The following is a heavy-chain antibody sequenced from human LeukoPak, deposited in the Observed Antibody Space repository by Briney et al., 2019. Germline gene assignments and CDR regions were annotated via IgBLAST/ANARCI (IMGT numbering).Heavy chain of an antibody. D-gene: IGHD6-19*01. Sequence: PSETLSLTCDVYGGSFSGYYWSWIRQPPGKGLEWIGEINHSGSTNYNPSLKSRVTISVDTSKNQFSLKLSSVTAADTAVYYCARRGSGWYTWGQGTLVTVSS. CDR3: ARRGSGWYT. J-gene: IGHJ5*02. V-gene: IGHV4-34*01. CDR1: GGSFSGYY. CDR2: INHSGST.